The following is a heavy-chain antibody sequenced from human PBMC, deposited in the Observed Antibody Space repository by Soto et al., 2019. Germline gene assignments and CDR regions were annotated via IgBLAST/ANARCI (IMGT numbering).Heavy chain of an antibody. CDR1: GFTFNRCA. J-gene: IGHJ4*02. Sequence: QLLESGGGLVQPGGSLRLSCGGSGFTFNRCAMSWVRQSPGKGLEWVSAIDENGGTTYYADSVQGRFTISRDNSKNTLYLQMNTLRVEDTAVYYCVKESYNRRTVFDCWGQGTLVTVSS. D-gene: IGHD3-10*01. CDR2: IDENGGTT. CDR3: VKESYNRRTVFDC. V-gene: IGHV3-23*01.